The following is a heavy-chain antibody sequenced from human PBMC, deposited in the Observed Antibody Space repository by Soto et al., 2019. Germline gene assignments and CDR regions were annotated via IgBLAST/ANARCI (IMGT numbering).Heavy chain of an antibody. D-gene: IGHD1-1*01. CDR1: GYTFSDYY. Sequence: QVQLVQSGAEVRKPGASVKVSCKASGYTFSDYYIHWVRQAPGQGLEWMGWINPNSGGTKYAPKFQAGVTMTRDTSITTADMELSRLGSGDTAVYYCAREPATAKPEGVDFWGQGTLVTVSS. V-gene: IGHV1-2*02. CDR2: INPNSGGT. CDR3: AREPATAKPEGVDF. J-gene: IGHJ4*02.